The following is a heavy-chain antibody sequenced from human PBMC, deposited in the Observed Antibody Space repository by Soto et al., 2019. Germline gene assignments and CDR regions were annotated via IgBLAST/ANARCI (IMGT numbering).Heavy chain of an antibody. CDR3: ACPLVPSGYDTNDAFDI. Sequence: QVQLVQSGAEVKKPGSSVKFSCKASGGTFSSYTISWVRQAPGQGLEWMGRIIPILGIANYAQKFQGRVTIRADKSTSTAYMELSSVRSEDTAVYYCACPLVPSGYDTNDAFDIWGQGTMVTVSS. CDR1: GGTFSSYT. V-gene: IGHV1-69*02. CDR2: IIPILGIA. J-gene: IGHJ3*02. D-gene: IGHD5-12*01.